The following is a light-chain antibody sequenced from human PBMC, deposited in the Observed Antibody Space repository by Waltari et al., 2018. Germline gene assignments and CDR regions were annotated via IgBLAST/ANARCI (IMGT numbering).Light chain of an antibody. Sequence: DIQMNQSPSSLSASVGDRVTMTCRASQNIGIYLNWYQQKPGKAPKLLIDAASSLQSGVPSRFSGSGSGTDFTLTISSLQPEDFATYYCQQSHNTPWTFGQGTKVEIK. CDR3: QQSHNTPWT. V-gene: IGKV1-39*01. J-gene: IGKJ1*01. CDR2: AAS. CDR1: QNIGIY.